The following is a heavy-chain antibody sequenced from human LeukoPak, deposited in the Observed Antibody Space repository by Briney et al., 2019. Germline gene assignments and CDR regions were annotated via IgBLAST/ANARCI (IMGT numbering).Heavy chain of an antibody. J-gene: IGHJ6*03. V-gene: IGHV1-46*01. CDR2: INPSGGST. CDR3: ATGVSRRAYYYYYMDV. D-gene: IGHD3-16*02. Sequence: ASVKVSCKASGYTFTSYYMHWVRQAPGQGLEWMGIINPSGGSTSYAQKFQGRVTMTEDTSTDTAYMELSSLRSEDTAVYYCATGVSRRAYYYYYMDVWGKGTTVTVSS. CDR1: GYTFTSYY.